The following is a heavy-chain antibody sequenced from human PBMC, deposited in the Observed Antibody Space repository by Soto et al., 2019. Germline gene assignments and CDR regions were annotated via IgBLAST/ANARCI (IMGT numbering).Heavy chain of an antibody. J-gene: IGHJ4*02. Sequence: PSQTLSLTCAISGDSVSSTSATWNWIRQSPSRGLEWLGRTYYRSKWYYDSAAFVRSRITISPDTSKNQLFLQMNSVIPEDTAVYYGARKVPGPRGYYDCWGQGILVTVSS. D-gene: IGHD1-1*01. CDR1: GDSVSSTSAT. CDR3: ARKVPGPRGYYDC. V-gene: IGHV6-1*01. CDR2: TYYRSKWYY.